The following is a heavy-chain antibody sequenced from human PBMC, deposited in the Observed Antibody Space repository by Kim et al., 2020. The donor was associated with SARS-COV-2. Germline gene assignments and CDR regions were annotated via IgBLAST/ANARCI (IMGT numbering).Heavy chain of an antibody. Sequence: ASVKVSCKASGYTFTSYGISWVRQAPGQGLEWMGWISAYNGNTNYAQKLQGRVTMTTDTSTSTAYMELRSLRSDDTAVYYCARDEARLYDILTGYQYDEYYYYGMDVWGQGTTVTVSS. CDR3: ARDEARLYDILTGYQYDEYYYYGMDV. CDR2: ISAYNGNT. J-gene: IGHJ6*02. V-gene: IGHV1-18*01. CDR1: GYTFTSYG. D-gene: IGHD3-9*01.